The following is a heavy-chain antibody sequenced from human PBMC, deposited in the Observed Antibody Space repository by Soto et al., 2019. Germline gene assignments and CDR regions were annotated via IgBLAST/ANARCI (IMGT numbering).Heavy chain of an antibody. CDR1: GFTFSNYW. Sequence: GGSLSLSCAASGFTFSNYWMNWVRQGPGKGLVWVSRINSDGSSIDYADSVKGRFTISRDNAKNTLYLQMNSLRAEDTAVYYCTRVRDSETYFDYWGQGTLVTVSS. CDR3: TRVRDSETYFDY. CDR2: INSDGSSI. J-gene: IGHJ4*02. V-gene: IGHV3-74*01. D-gene: IGHD1-26*01.